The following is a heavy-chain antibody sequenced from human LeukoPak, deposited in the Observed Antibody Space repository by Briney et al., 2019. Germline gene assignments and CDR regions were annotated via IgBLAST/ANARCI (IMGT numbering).Heavy chain of an antibody. D-gene: IGHD4-11*01. Sequence: TGGSLRLSCAASGFTFSSYGMHWVRQAPGKGLEWVAVISYDGSNKYYADSVKGRFTISRDNSKNTLYLQMNSLRAEDTAVYYCAKDRAVTTFAPGVNWFDPWGQGTLVTVSS. CDR3: AKDRAVTTFAPGVNWFDP. CDR1: GFTFSSYG. V-gene: IGHV3-30*18. CDR2: ISYDGSNK. J-gene: IGHJ5*02.